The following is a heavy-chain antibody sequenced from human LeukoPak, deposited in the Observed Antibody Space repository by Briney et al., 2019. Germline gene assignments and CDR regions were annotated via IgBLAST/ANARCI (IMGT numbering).Heavy chain of an antibody. D-gene: IGHD4-23*01. CDR3: ARAPLDYGGNAYYYMDV. Sequence: SETLSLTCTVSGGSISSGDYCWSWIRQHPTKGLEWIGYIYYSGSTYYNPSLKSRVTISVDTSKNQFSLKLSSVTAADTAVYYCARAPLDYGGNAYYYMDVWGKGTTVTVSS. J-gene: IGHJ6*03. CDR2: IYYSGST. V-gene: IGHV4-31*03. CDR1: GGSISSGDYC.